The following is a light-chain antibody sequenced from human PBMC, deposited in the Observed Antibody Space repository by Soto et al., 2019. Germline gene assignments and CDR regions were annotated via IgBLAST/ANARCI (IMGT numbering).Light chain of an antibody. CDR3: QEHRTSPPSWT. CDR1: QSVSSNY. V-gene: IGKV3-20*01. J-gene: IGKJ1*01. CDR2: VTS. Sequence: EIVLTQSPGTLSFSPGERATLSCRASQSVSSNYLAWYQQKPGQPPRLLIYVTSSRPTGIPDRFSGSGSGTDFPLTISRLEPEDFAVYYCQEHRTSPPSWTFGQGTKVEI.